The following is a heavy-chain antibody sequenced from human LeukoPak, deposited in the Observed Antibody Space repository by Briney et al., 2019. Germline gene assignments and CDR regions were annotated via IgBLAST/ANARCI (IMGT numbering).Heavy chain of an antibody. CDR1: GGSISSGSW. Sequence: SETLSLTCAVSGGSISSGSWWSWVRQPPGKGLEWIGYIYHSGSTYYTPSLESRVTISVDRSKNQFSLKLSSVTAADTAVYYCARETRYCSGGSCYSGMDVWGQGTTVTVSS. J-gene: IGHJ6*02. V-gene: IGHV4-4*02. CDR3: ARETRYCSGGSCYSGMDV. D-gene: IGHD2-15*01. CDR2: IYHSGST.